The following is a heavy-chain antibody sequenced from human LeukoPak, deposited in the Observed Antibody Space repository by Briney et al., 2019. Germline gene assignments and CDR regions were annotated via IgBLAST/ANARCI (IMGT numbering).Heavy chain of an antibody. CDR1: STSVSSGSYY. Sequence: STTPSLTCTVTSTSVSSGSYYCSWIRQPPGKGLEWNGYIYDSRSTNYNPSLKSRVTISVDTSKNHFSLKLSSVTASHTAVYYCARVGDVLRYFHWLHPFDYWGQGTLLTVPP. V-gene: IGHV4-61*01. CDR3: ARVGDVLRYFHWLHPFDY. CDR2: IYDSRST. J-gene: IGHJ4*02. D-gene: IGHD3-9*01.